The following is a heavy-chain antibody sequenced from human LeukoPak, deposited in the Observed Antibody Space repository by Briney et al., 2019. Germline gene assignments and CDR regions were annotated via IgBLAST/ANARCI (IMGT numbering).Heavy chain of an antibody. CDR3: ARHILYRLDP. D-gene: IGHD2-8*01. Sequence: GGSLRLSCAASGFAFNTFWMTWVRQAPGKGLEWVANINKGGGEKHYVDSVRGRFTISRDNTKHFAYLQMDSLGAGDTAVYCCARHILYRLDPWGQGTLVTVSS. V-gene: IGHV3-7*01. CDR2: INKGGGEK. CDR1: GFAFNTFW. J-gene: IGHJ5*02.